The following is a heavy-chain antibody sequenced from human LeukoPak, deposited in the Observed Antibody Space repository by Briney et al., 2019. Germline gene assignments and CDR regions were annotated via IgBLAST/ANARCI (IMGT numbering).Heavy chain of an antibody. CDR3: AREDYELVSRNFYYYMNV. J-gene: IGHJ6*03. Sequence: SETLSLTCSISGDSINTSYWSWIRLPAGKGLEWIGRMSTSGTTYYNPSLKSRVSMSLDTSIGHFSLKVTSVTAADTAIYYCAREDYELVSRNFYYYMNVRGKGTTVTVSS. CDR2: MSTSGTT. CDR1: GDSINTSY. D-gene: IGHD2-8*02. V-gene: IGHV4-4*07.